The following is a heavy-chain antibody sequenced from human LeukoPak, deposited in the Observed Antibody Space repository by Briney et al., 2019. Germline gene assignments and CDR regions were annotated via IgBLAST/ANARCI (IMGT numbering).Heavy chain of an antibody. J-gene: IGHJ3*02. CDR2: IYLGDSDT. CDR3: AKLWARAFDI. Sequence: GESLKISCKGSGYSFTTYWIGWVRPMPGKSLEWMGFIYLGDSDTRYSPSFQGQVTISADKSISTAYLQWSSLKASDTAMYYFAKLWARAFDIWGQGAMVTVSS. D-gene: IGHD3-10*01. V-gene: IGHV5-51*01. CDR1: GYSFTTYW.